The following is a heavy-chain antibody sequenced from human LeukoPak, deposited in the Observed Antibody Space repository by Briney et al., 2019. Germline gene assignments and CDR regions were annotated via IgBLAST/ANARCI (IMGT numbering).Heavy chain of an antibody. V-gene: IGHV4-59*01. Sequence: PSETLSLTCTVSGGSISGYHWGWIRQPPRKGLEWIGYISYTGNTNYIPSLKSRVTISVDMSKNQFSLKLTSVTAADTAVYYCARVTTGTVDYWGQGILVTVSS. CDR1: GGSISGYH. D-gene: IGHD1-1*01. J-gene: IGHJ4*02. CDR2: ISYTGNT. CDR3: ARVTTGTVDY.